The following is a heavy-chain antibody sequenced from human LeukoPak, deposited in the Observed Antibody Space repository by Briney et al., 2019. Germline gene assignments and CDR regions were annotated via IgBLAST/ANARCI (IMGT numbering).Heavy chain of an antibody. CDR1: GASISSDDW. D-gene: IGHD6-13*01. CDR3: ARVSRSSWTSNRRYNWFDA. V-gene: IGHV4-4*02. CDR2: IYHSGTA. Sequence: SGTLSLTCAVSGASISSDDWWNWVRQPPGKGLEWIGEIYHSGTANYNPSLKSRVTISVDTSKNQFSLKLTSVTTADTAFYYCARVSRSSWTSNRRYNWFDAWGQGTLVTVSS. J-gene: IGHJ5*02.